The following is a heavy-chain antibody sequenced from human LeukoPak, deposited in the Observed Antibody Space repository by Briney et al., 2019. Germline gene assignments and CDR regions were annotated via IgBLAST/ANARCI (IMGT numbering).Heavy chain of an antibody. J-gene: IGHJ4*02. CDR1: GGTSSSYA. Sequence: SVKVSCKASGGTSSSYAISWVRQAPGQGLEWMGGIIPIFGTANYAQKFQGRVTITTDESTSTAYMELSSLRSEDTAVYYCARGENYYDSSGYYFDYWGQGTLVTVSS. V-gene: IGHV1-69*05. CDR2: IIPIFGTA. D-gene: IGHD3-22*01. CDR3: ARGENYYDSSGYYFDY.